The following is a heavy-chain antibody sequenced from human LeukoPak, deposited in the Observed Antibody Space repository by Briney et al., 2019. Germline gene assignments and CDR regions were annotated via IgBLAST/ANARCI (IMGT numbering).Heavy chain of an antibody. D-gene: IGHD2-2*01. V-gene: IGHV1-18*04. CDR1: GYTFTSYG. J-gene: IGHJ4*02. Sequence: ASVKVSCKASGYTFTSYGISWVRQASGQGLEWMGWISAYNGNTNYAQKLQGRVTMTTDTSTSTAYMELRSLRSDDTAVYYCARGSEYQLLSSFYFDYWGQGTLVTVPS. CDR3: ARGSEYQLLSSFYFDY. CDR2: ISAYNGNT.